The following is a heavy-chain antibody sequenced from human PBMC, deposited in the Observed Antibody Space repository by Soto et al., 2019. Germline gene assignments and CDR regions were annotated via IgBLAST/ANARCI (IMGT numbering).Heavy chain of an antibody. V-gene: IGHV4-59*01. CDR1: SGSISNYN. Sequence: SETLCLTCIVSSGSISNYNWSWVRQPPGKGLEWMGYIYYSGGTRYNPSLKSRVTISVDTSKNQFSLKLSSVIAADTAVYYCARSGSSDHDDAFDIWGQGTMVTVS. D-gene: IGHD3-22*01. J-gene: IGHJ3*02. CDR2: IYYSGGT. CDR3: ARSGSSDHDDAFDI.